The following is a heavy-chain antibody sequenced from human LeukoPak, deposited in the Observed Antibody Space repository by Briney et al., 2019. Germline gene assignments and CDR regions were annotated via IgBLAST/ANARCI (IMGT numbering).Heavy chain of an antibody. CDR1: GYSFYSYW. CDR3: ARHALGGSYHQNDY. Sequence: GESLKISCKASGYSFYSYWIAWVRQTPGKGLEWMGIIYPSDSDTTYSPSFQGLVTISADKSIRTAYLEWSSLKASDTAMYHCARHALGGSYHQNDYWGQGTLVTVSS. V-gene: IGHV5-51*01. J-gene: IGHJ4*02. D-gene: IGHD3-16*01. CDR2: IYPSDSDT.